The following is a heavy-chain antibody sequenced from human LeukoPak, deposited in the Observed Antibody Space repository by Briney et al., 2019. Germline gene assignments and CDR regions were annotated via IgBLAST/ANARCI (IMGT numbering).Heavy chain of an antibody. CDR2: IYYSGST. CDR3: ASSFIAVAGEFDY. CDR1: GGSISSYY. D-gene: IGHD6-19*01. V-gene: IGHV4-59*08. J-gene: IGHJ4*02. Sequence: SETLSLTCTVSGGSISSYYWSWIRQPPGKGLEWIGYIYYSGSTNYNPSLKSRVTISVDTSKNQFSLKLSSVTAADTAVYYCASSFIAVAGEFDYWGQGTLVTVSS.